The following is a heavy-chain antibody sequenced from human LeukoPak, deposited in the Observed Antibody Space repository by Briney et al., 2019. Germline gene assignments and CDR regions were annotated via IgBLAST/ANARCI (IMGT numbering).Heavy chain of an antibody. CDR3: AREVFSSTRRAEYFQH. Sequence: GASVKVSCKASGYTFTSYYMHWVRQAPGQGLEWMGIINPSGGSTSYAQKFQGRVTMTRDTSTSTVYMELSSLRSEDTAVYYCAREVFSSTRRAEYFQHWGQGTLVTVSS. D-gene: IGHD6-13*01. CDR2: INPSGGST. CDR1: GYTFTSYY. V-gene: IGHV1-46*01. J-gene: IGHJ1*01.